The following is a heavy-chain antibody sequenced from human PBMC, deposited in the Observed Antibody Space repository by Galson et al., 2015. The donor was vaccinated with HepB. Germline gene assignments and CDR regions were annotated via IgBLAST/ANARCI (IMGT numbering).Heavy chain of an antibody. J-gene: IGHJ4*02. D-gene: IGHD6-13*01. CDR3: ARVELGVYPYLFDY. CDR1: GGTFSRYA. Sequence: SVKVSCKASGGTFSRYAISWVRQAPGQGLEWMGGIIPIFGTANYAQKFQGRVTITADESTSTAYMELSSLRSEDTAVYYCARVELGVYPYLFDYWGQGTLVTVSS. CDR2: IIPIFGTA. V-gene: IGHV1-69*13.